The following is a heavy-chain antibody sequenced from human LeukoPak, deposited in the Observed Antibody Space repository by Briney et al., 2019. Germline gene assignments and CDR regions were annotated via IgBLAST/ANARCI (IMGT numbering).Heavy chain of an antibody. CDR3: ARSVSAYAGRGWFDP. Sequence: PSETLSLTCSVSGGSIRSLGYSWGWIRQPPGKGLEWIASMYYTGTTYYNPSLKSRVTMSVDTSNNQFSLNLTSVTAADTAVFYCARSVSAYAGRGWFDPWGQGTLVTASS. CDR2: MYYTGTT. V-gene: IGHV4-39*07. D-gene: IGHD5-12*01. J-gene: IGHJ5*02. CDR1: GGSIRSLGYS.